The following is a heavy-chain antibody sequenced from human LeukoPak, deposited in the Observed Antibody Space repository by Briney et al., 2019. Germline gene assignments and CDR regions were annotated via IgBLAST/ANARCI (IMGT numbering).Heavy chain of an antibody. V-gene: IGHV1-2*02. D-gene: IGHD6-13*01. CDR3: ARDFLRRAAAGSLYYYMDV. CDR1: RYTFTGYY. J-gene: IGHJ6*03. Sequence: GASVKVSCKASRYTFTGYYMHWVRQAPGQGLEWMGWINPNSGGTNYAQKFQGRVTMTRDTSISTAYMELSRLRSDDTAVYYCARDFLRRAAAGSLYYYMDVWGKGTTVTVSS. CDR2: INPNSGGT.